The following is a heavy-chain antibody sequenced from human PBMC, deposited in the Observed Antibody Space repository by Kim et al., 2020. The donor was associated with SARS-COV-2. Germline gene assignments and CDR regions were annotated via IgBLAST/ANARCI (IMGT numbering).Heavy chain of an antibody. CDR3: AKDCYSSGCFGY. D-gene: IGHD6-19*01. CDR1: GFTFSSYG. J-gene: IGHJ4*02. V-gene: IGHV3-30*18. Sequence: GGSLRLSCAASGFTFSSYGMHWVRQAPGKGLEWVAVISYDGSNKYYADSVKGRFTISRDNSKNTLYLQMNSLRAEDTAVYYCAKDCYSSGCFGYWGQGTLVTVSS. CDR2: ISYDGSNK.